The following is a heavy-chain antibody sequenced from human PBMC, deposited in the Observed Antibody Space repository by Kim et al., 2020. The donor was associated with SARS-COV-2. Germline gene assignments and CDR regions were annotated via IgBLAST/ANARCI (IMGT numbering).Heavy chain of an antibody. V-gene: IGHV1-18*01. J-gene: IGHJ4*02. CDR3: ARGGADY. CDR2: GNT. Sequence: GNTKYAQNFQDRGTMTTDTDTGTAYMELRSLRSDDTAVYYCARGGADYWGQGTLVTVSS. D-gene: IGHD3-16*01.